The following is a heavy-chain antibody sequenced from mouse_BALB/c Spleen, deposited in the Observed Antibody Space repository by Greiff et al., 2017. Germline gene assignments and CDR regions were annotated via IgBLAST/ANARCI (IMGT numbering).Heavy chain of an antibody. CDR3: ARRGGSSYGYFDV. V-gene: IGHV5-6-3*01. CDR1: GFTFSSYG. J-gene: IGHJ1*01. CDR2: INSNGGST. D-gene: IGHD1-1*01. Sequence: EVKLVESGGGLVQPGGSLKLSCAASGFTFSSYGMSWVRQTPDKRLELVATINSNGGSTYYPDSVKGRFTISRDNAKNTLYLQMSSLKSEDTAMYYCARRGGSSYGYFDVWGAGTTVTVSS.